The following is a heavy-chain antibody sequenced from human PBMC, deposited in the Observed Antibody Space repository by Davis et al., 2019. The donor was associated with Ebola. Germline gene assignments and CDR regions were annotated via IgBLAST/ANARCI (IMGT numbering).Heavy chain of an antibody. CDR3: ARGSRSYFDY. Sequence: PGGSLRLSCAASGFTFSSYAMHWVRQAPGKGLEWVAVISYDGSNKYYADSVKGRFTISRDNSKNTLYLQMNSLRAEDTAVYYCARGSRSYFDYWGQGTLVTVSS. CDR2: ISYDGSNK. J-gene: IGHJ4*02. CDR1: GFTFSSYA. V-gene: IGHV3-30-3*01.